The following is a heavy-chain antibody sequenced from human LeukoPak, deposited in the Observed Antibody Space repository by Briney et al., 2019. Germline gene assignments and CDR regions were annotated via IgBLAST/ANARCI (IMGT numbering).Heavy chain of an antibody. CDR2: ISGSGGST. D-gene: IGHD5-18*01. J-gene: IGHJ4*02. V-gene: IGHV3-23*01. CDR1: GFTFSSYA. CDR3: AKDSGYSYGYSSF. Sequence: GGSLRLSCAASGFTFSSYAMSWVRQAPGKGLEWVSGISGSGGSTYYADSVKGRFTISRDNSKNTLYLQMNSLRAEDTAVYYCAKDSGYSYGYSSFWGQGTLVTVSS.